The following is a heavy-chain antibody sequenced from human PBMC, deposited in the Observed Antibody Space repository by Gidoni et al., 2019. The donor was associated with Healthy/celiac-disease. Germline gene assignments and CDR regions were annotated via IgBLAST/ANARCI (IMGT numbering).Heavy chain of an antibody. CDR3: ARTVDFWSGYSPVYYFDY. Sequence: EVQLVESGGGLVQPGGSLRLPCAASGFTFSRYWMSWVRQAPGKGLEWVANIKQDGSEKYYVDSVKGRFTISRYNAKNSLYLQMNSLRAEDTAVYYCARTVDFWSGYSPVYYFDY. D-gene: IGHD3-3*01. CDR1: GFTFSRYW. CDR2: IKQDGSEK. V-gene: IGHV3-7*01. J-gene: IGHJ4*01.